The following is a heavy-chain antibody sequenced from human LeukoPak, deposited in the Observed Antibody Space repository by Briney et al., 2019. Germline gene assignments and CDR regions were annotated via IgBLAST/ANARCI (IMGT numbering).Heavy chain of an antibody. J-gene: IGHJ3*02. V-gene: IGHV4-39*01. D-gene: IGHD3-10*01. CDR2: IYYSGST. CDR3: ARAGSGSHAFDI. CDR1: GGSISSSSYY. Sequence: SETLSLTCTVSGGSISSSSYYWGWIRQPPGTGLEWIGSIYYSGSTYYNPSLKSRVTISVDTSKNQFSLKLSSVTAADTAVYYCARAGSGSHAFDIWGQGTMVTVSS.